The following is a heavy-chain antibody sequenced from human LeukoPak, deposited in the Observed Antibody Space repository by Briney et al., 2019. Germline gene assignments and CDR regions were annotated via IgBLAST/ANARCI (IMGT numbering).Heavy chain of an antibody. CDR1: GYTFTDHY. Sequence: ASVKVSFKASGYTFTDHYIHWVRQAPGQGLEWMGWINPNNGGTNYAQRFQGRVTMTRDTSISTAYMELNSLRSDDTAVYFCARAQYTYEDYWGQGTLVTVSS. CDR3: ARAQYTYEDY. D-gene: IGHD5-18*01. V-gene: IGHV1-2*02. CDR2: INPNNGGT. J-gene: IGHJ4*02.